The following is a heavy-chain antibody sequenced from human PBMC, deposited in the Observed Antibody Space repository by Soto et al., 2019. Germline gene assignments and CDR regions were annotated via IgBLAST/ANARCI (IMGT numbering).Heavy chain of an antibody. V-gene: IGHV1-8*01. J-gene: IGHJ3*02. CDR1: GYTFTSYD. Sequence: ASVKVSCKASGYTFTSYDINWVRQATGQGLEWMGWMNPNSGNTGYAQKFQGRVTITADESANTAYMELSSLRSEDTAVYYCARAKTPYYYDSSGFGGAFDIWGQGAMVTVSS. CDR3: ARAKTPYYYDSSGFGGAFDI. CDR2: MNPNSGNT. D-gene: IGHD3-22*01.